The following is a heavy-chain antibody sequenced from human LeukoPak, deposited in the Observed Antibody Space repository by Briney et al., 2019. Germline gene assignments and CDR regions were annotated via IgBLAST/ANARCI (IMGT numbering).Heavy chain of an antibody. D-gene: IGHD3/OR15-3a*01. CDR2: IWYDGSNK. CDR3: ARDRTPGLGYYGMDV. J-gene: IGHJ6*02. CDR1: GFTFSSYG. Sequence: GGSLRLSCAAYGFTFSSYGMHWVRQAPGKGMEWVAVIWYDGSNKYYADSVKGRFTISRDNSKNTLYLQMNSLRAEDTAVYYCARDRTPGLGYYGMDVWGQGTTVTVSS. V-gene: IGHV3-33*01.